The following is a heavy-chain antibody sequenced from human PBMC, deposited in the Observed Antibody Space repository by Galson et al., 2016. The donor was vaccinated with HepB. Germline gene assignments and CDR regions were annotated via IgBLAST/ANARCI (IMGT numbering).Heavy chain of an antibody. CDR2: ISHHSGSE. Sequence: SLRLSCAGSGFTFSTYAMSWVRQAPGKGLEWVSGISHHSGSESYGDSVKGRFTIYRDNSKNTVYLELNSLTAEDTAIYYCVNRAEYSGRDNGFQYWGRGTLVTVSS. J-gene: IGHJ4*02. CDR3: VNRAEYSGRDNGFQY. V-gene: IGHV3-23*01. CDR1: GFTFSTYA. D-gene: IGHD5-12*01.